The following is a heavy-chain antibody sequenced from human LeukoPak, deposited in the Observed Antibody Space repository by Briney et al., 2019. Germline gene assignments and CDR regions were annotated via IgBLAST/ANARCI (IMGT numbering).Heavy chain of an antibody. V-gene: IGHV3-21*01. CDR2: ISSSSSYI. J-gene: IGHJ3*02. Sequence: PGGSLRLSCAASGFTFSSYSMNWVRQAPGKGLEWVSSISSSSSYIYYADSVKGRFTISRDNAKNSLYLQMNSLRAEDTAVYYCARDLRAAAGDAFDIWGQGTMVTVSS. CDR1: GFTFSSYS. D-gene: IGHD6-13*01. CDR3: ARDLRAAAGDAFDI.